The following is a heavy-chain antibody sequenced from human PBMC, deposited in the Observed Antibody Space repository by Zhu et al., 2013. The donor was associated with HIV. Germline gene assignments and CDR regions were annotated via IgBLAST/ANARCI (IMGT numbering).Heavy chain of an antibody. CDR2: INHSGTTN. J-gene: IGHJ6*01. Sequence: QVQLQQWGAGLLKPSETLSLTCAVHGGPLSSSYWNWIRQAPGKGLEWLGEINHSGTTNNYNPSLKSRVTISVDSSKNQFSLKVTSVTAADTAVYYCARVSHYYGYGSDISGYYYGMDVWGPRGPRSPSP. CDR1: GGPLSSSY. CDR3: ARVSHYYGYGSDISGYYYGMDV. D-gene: IGHD3-10*01. V-gene: IGHV4-34*01.